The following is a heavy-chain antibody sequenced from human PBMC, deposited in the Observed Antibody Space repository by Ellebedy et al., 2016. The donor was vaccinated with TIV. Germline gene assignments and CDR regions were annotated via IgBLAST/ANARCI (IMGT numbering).Heavy chain of an antibody. CDR2: ISISGDTT. CDR1: GFTFSCCA. V-gene: IGHV3-23*01. Sequence: PGGSLRLSCAASGFTFSCCAMSWVRQTPGKGLEWVSVISISGDTTYADYVKGRFTISRDNSKDTLFLQMNSLRAEDTGVYYCAKLAGISSWYAEYWGQGTLVTVSS. J-gene: IGHJ4*02. CDR3: AKLAGISSWYAEY. D-gene: IGHD6-13*01.